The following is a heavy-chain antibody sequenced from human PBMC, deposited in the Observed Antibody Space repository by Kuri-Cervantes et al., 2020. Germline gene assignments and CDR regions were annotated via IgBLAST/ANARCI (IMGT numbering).Heavy chain of an antibody. V-gene: IGHV1-69*13. D-gene: IGHD6-19*01. J-gene: IGHJ6*02. CDR3: ASRGRGSGWPGWFYYGMAV. CDR2: IIPVFGTA. CDR1: GGTFSRYG. Sequence: LVKVSCKASGGTFSRYGINWVRQAPGQGLEWMGGIIPVFGTANYAQKFQDRVTITADESTSTGYMELSSLTSEDTALYYCASRGRGSGWPGWFYYGMAVWGQGTTVTVSS.